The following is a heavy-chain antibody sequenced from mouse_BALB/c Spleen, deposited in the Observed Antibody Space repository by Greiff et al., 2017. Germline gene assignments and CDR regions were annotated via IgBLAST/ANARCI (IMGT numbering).Heavy chain of an antibody. CDR1: GFTFSSYG. J-gene: IGHJ2*01. CDR3: ASLYGNYDHY. D-gene: IGHD2-1*01. Sequence: EVKLQESGGDLVKPGGSLKLSCAASGFTFSSYGMSWVRQTPDKRLEWVATISSGGSYTYYPDSVKGRFTISRDNAKNTLYLQMSSLKSEDTAMYYCASLYGNYDHYWGQGTTLTVSS. V-gene: IGHV5-6*01. CDR2: ISSGGSYT.